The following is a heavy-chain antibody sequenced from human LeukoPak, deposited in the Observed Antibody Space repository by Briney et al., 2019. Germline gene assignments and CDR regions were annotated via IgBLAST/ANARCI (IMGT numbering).Heavy chain of an antibody. D-gene: IGHD4-17*01. V-gene: IGHV3-30-3*01. CDR3: ARTHNYGDYVPDAFDI. Sequence: PGGSLRLSCAASGFTFSSYAMHWVRQAPGKGLEWVAVMSYDGSNKYYADSVKGRFTISRDNSKNTLYLQMNSLRAEDTAVYYCARTHNYGDYVPDAFDIWGQGTKVTVSS. CDR2: MSYDGSNK. CDR1: GFTFSSYA. J-gene: IGHJ3*02.